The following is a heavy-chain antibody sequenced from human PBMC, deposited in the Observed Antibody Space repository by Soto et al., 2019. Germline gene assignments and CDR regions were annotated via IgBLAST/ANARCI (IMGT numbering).Heavy chain of an antibody. CDR2: IKQDGSEK. J-gene: IGHJ4*02. D-gene: IGHD3-22*01. CDR1: GFTFSSYW. Sequence: PGGSLRLSCAASGFTFSSYWMSWVRQAPGKGLEWVANIKQDGSEKYYVDSVKGRFTISRDNAKNSLYLQMNCLRAEDTAVYYCARGYYDSSGYYWVFDYWGQGTLVTVS. V-gene: IGHV3-7*01. CDR3: ARGYYDSSGYYWVFDY.